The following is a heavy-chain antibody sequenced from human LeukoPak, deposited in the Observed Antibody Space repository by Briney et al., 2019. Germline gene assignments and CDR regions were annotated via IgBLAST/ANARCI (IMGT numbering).Heavy chain of an antibody. V-gene: IGHV4-34*01. CDR3: ARGIAAAGYYYYYYMDV. CDR2: INHSGST. Sequence: SETLSLTCAVYGGSFSGYYWSWIRQPPGKGLEWIGEINHSGSTNYNPSLKSRVTISVDTSKSQFSLKLSSVTAADTAVYYCARGIAAAGYYYYYYMDVWGKGTTVTVSS. J-gene: IGHJ6*03. CDR1: GGSFSGYY. D-gene: IGHD6-13*01.